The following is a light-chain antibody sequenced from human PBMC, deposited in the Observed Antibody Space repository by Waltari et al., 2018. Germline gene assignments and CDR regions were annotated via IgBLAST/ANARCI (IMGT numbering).Light chain of an antibody. Sequence: DIVMTQSPDALAGSMGERTNVNFKSSQSDLYSSNNKNFLAWYRQKPGQPPKLLIYWASTRESGVRDRFSGSGSGTDFTLTITSLQAEDVAVYYCQQYYSSPWAFGQGTKVEIK. CDR1: QSDLYSSNNKNF. V-gene: IGKV4-1*01. CDR3: QQYYSSPWA. CDR2: WAS. J-gene: IGKJ1*01.